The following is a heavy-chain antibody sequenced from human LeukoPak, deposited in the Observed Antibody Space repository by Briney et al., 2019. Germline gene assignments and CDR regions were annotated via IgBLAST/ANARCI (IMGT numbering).Heavy chain of an antibody. J-gene: IGHJ4*02. CDR2: VYHSGST. CDR1: GASISSDY. CDR3: ARAGNYYYSRGYYSHFDY. Sequence: SETLSLTCTVSGASISSDYWNWIRQPPGKGLEWIGHVYHSGSTNYNPSLKSRVTISVDTSKNQFSLKLSSVTAADTAVYYCARAGNYYYSRGYYSHFDYWGQGTLVTVSS. V-gene: IGHV4-59*01. D-gene: IGHD3-22*01.